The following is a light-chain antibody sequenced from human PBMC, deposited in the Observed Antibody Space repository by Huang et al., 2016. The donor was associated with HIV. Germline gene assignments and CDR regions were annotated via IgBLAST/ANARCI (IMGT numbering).Light chain of an antibody. CDR1: QSVDSGY. CDR3: HQYGSSKAT. V-gene: IGKV3-20*01. Sequence: VLTQSPGSVSVSLGDRVTVSCGASQSVDSGYLAWYQQKAGRSPRLLGYGTSSRASGIPSRFSGGGSGTEFTLTISRLEPEDFGVYYCHQYGSSKATFGQGTKVDI. CDR2: GTS. J-gene: IGKJ1*01.